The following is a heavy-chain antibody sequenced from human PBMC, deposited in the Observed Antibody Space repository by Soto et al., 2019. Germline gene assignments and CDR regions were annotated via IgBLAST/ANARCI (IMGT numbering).Heavy chain of an antibody. CDR2: IYYSGST. Sequence: SETLSLTCTVSGGSISSYYWSWIRQPPGKGLEWIGYIYYSGSTNYNPSLKSRVTISVDTSKNQFSLKLSSVTAADTAVYYCARVGGSIAAAAPTPGRHIYYGMDVWGQGTTVTVSS. CDR3: ARVGGSIAAAAPTPGRHIYYGMDV. D-gene: IGHD6-13*01. J-gene: IGHJ6*02. CDR1: GGSISSYY. V-gene: IGHV4-59*01.